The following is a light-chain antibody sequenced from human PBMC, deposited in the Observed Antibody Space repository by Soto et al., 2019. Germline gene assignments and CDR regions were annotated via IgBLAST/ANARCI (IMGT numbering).Light chain of an antibody. CDR3: QHSNSYSWT. Sequence: DIQMTQSPSTLSASVGDRVTITCRASQSISNWLAWYQQKPGKAPKLLIFRASTLQSGVPSRFSGTGSGTQFSLTISGLQPDDFATYYCQHSNSYSWTFGQGTKVDVK. J-gene: IGKJ1*01. CDR1: QSISNW. CDR2: RAS. V-gene: IGKV1-5*03.